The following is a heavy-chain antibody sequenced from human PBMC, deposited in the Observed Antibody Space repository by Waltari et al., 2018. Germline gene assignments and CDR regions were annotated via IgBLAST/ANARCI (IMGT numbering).Heavy chain of an antibody. CDR3: VRQAPDSSGFFPNYFDS. Sequence: QLQLNMSGPGLVKPSETLSLTCAVSNASITSGVYFWGWNRQPPGKGLDCVVVIYYSGRPFYNPSLKSRVTISVDKSKNLFSLRLRSVTAADTAVYYCVRQAPDSSGFFPNYFDSWGQGTLVTVSS. CDR2: IYYSGRP. J-gene: IGHJ4*02. CDR1: NASITSGVYF. V-gene: IGHV4-39*01. D-gene: IGHD3-22*01.